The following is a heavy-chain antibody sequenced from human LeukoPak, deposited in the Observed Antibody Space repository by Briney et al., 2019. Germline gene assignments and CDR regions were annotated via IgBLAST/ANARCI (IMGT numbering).Heavy chain of an antibody. V-gene: IGHV1-2*02. CDR1: GYTFTGYY. CDR3: ARTYPDSSGYYYDY. Sequence: ASVKVSCKASGYTFTGYYTHWVRQAPGQGLEWMGWINPNSGGTNYAQKFQGRVTMTRDTSISTAYMELSRLRSDDTAVYYCARTYPDSSGYYYDYWGQGTLVTVSS. J-gene: IGHJ4*02. D-gene: IGHD3-22*01. CDR2: INPNSGGT.